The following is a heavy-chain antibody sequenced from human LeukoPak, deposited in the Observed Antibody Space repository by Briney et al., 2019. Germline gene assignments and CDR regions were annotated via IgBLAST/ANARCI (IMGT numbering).Heavy chain of an antibody. V-gene: IGHV1-2*02. CDR1: GYTFTVYF. Sequence: GASVKVSCEASGYTFTVYFMHWVRQAPGQGLEWIGWINPNSGGTNYAQKFQGRVTMTRDTSISTAYMELSRLRSDDTAVYYCARELNYDSSGYYFDYWGQGTLVTVSS. CDR2: INPNSGGT. J-gene: IGHJ4*02. CDR3: ARELNYDSSGYYFDY. D-gene: IGHD3-22*01.